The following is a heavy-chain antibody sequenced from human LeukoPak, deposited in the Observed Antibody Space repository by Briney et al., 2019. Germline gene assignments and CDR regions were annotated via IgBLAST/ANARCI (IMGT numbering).Heavy chain of an antibody. J-gene: IGHJ3*02. D-gene: IGHD3-22*01. CDR1: GYTFTSYG. CDR3: ASTDHYYDSSGYYVDAFDI. CDR2: ISAYNGNT. V-gene: IGHV1-18*01. Sequence: ASVKVSCKASGYTFTSYGISWVRQAPGQGLEWMGWISAYNGNTNYAQKLQGRVTMTTDTSTSTAYMELRSLRSDDTAVYYCASTDHYYDSSGYYVDAFDIWGQGTTVTVSS.